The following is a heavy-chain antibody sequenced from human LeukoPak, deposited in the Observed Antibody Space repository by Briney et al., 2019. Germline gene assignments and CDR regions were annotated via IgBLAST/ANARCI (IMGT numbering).Heavy chain of an antibody. CDR1: GFTFSSYW. Sequence: GGSLRLSCAASGFTFSSYWMSWVRQAPGKGLEWVANIEQDGSEKNYVDSVKGRFTISRDSAKNSLYLQMNTLRADDTAVYYCARDLGYSQFDSWGQGTLVTVSS. CDR2: IEQDGSEK. D-gene: IGHD5-18*01. CDR3: ARDLGYSQFDS. J-gene: IGHJ5*01. V-gene: IGHV3-7*01.